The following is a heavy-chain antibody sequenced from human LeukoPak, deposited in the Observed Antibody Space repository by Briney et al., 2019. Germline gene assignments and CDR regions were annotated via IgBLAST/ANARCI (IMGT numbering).Heavy chain of an antibody. CDR1: GGTFSSYA. J-gene: IGHJ3*02. V-gene: IGHV1-69*05. D-gene: IGHD3-22*01. CDR3: ARYHSSAPWGAFDI. Sequence: SVKVSCKASGGTFSSYAISWVRQAPGQGLEWMGGIIPIFGTANYAQRFQGRVTITTDESTSTAYMELSSLRSEDTAVYYCARYHSSAPWGAFDIWGQGTMVTVSS. CDR2: IIPIFGTA.